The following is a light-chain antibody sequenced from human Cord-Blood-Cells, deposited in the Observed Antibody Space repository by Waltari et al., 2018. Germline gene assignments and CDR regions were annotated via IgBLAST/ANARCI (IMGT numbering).Light chain of an antibody. CDR3: SSYTSSSTFV. Sequence: QSALTQPASVSGSPGQSITISCTGTSSYVGGYNYVSWYQPHPGKAPKLMIYDVSKRPSGVSNRFSGSKSGNTASLTISGLQAEDEADYYCSSYTSSSTFVFGGGTKLTVL. J-gene: IGLJ3*02. CDR2: DVS. CDR1: SSYVGGYNY. V-gene: IGLV2-14*01.